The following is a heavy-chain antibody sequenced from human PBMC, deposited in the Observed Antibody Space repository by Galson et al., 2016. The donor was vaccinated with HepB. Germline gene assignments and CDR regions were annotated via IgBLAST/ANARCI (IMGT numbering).Heavy chain of an antibody. CDR3: AKGTTLQVHFGYFDH. CDR1: GFTFSSYA. CDR2: ISGSGGSI. D-gene: IGHD1/OR15-1a*01. J-gene: IGHJ4*02. Sequence: SLRLSCAASGFTFSSYAMSWVRQAPGKGLEWVSAISGSGGSIYYADSVKGRFTISRDNSKNTLYLQMNSLRVEDTAVYYCAKGTTLQVHFGYFDHWGQGTLVTVSS. V-gene: IGHV3-23*01.